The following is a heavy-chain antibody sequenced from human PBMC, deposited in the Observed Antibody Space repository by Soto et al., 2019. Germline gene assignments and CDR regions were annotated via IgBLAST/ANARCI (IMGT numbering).Heavy chain of an antibody. J-gene: IGHJ4*02. Sequence: QLQLQESGPGLVKPSETLSLTCTVSGGSISSSSYYWGWLRQPPGKGLEWMGSIYYSGSTYYNPSLKSRVTLSVDTSKNQFALKLSSVTAADAAVYYCARHRDYYFDCCGQGTLFTVSS. V-gene: IGHV4-39*01. CDR3: ARHRDYYFDC. CDR1: GGSISSSSYY. CDR2: IYYSGST.